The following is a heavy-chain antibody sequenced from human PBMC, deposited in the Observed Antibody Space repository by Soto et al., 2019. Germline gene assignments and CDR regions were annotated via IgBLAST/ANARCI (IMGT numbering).Heavy chain of an antibody. CDR1: GGSISSGGYY. CDR2: IYYSGST. V-gene: IGHV4-31*03. Sequence: QVQLQESGPGLVKPSQTLSLTCTVSGGSISSGGYYWSWIRQHPGKGLEWIGYIYYSGSTYYNPSPESRVTLSVDTSKNQCSLKLSSVTAAATAVYDCAGDYGDYVGYWGQGTLVTVSS. D-gene: IGHD4-17*01. J-gene: IGHJ4*02. CDR3: AGDYGDYVGY.